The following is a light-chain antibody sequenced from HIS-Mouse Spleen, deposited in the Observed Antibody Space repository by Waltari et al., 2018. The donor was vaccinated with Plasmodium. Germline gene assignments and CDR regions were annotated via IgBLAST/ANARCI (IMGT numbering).Light chain of an antibody. CDR1: QSVSSGY. CDR2: GAS. V-gene: IGKV3-20*01. Sequence: EIVLTQSPGTLSLSPGERATLSCRARQSVSSGYLAWYQQKPGQAPRLLIYGASSRATGIPDRFSGSGSGTDFTLTISRLEPEDFAVYYCQQYGSSGTFGQGTKVEIK. CDR3: QQYGSSGT. J-gene: IGKJ1*01.